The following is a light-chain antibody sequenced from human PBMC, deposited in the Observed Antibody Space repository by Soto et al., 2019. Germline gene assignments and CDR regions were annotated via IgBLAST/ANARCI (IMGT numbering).Light chain of an antibody. CDR3: QHYNNYPLT. J-gene: IGKJ4*01. Sequence: DIQMTQSPSTLSASVGDSVTITCRASQSIGAWLAWFQQKPGKAPKLLIYKASTLESGVPSRFSGSGSGTEFTLTIGSLQPDDFATYYCQHYNNYPLTFGGGTKVEIK. V-gene: IGKV1-5*03. CDR2: KAS. CDR1: QSIGAW.